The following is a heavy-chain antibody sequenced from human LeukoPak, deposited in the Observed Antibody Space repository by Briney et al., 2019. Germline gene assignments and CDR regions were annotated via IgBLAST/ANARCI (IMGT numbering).Heavy chain of an antibody. CDR1: GYTFTSYY. CDR2: INPNSGGT. D-gene: IGHD6-6*01. V-gene: IGHV1-2*02. CDR3: AREIGGSPSYPFDY. Sequence: ASVKVSCKASGYTFTSYYMYWVRQAPGQGLEWMGWINPNSGGTKYAQKFQGRVTMTRDTSISTAYMELSRLRSDDTAVYYCAREIGGSPSYPFDYWGQGTLVTVSS. J-gene: IGHJ4*02.